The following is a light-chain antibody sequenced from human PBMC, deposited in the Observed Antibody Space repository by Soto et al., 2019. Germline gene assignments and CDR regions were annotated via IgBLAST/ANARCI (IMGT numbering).Light chain of an antibody. Sequence: DIQMTQSPSTLSASIGDRVTITCRASESIRSWVAWYQQKPGKAPKLLINKAPELESGVPPRFSGSGSGTEFTLTISSLQPDDFATYYCQQYNRRATFGQGTKVDIK. J-gene: IGKJ1*01. CDR2: KAP. CDR1: ESIRSW. V-gene: IGKV1-5*03. CDR3: QQYNRRAT.